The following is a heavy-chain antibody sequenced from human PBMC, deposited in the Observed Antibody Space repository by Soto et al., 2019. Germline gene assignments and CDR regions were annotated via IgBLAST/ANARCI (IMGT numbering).Heavy chain of an antibody. CDR2: ISTSGGTT. Sequence: XGSLRLSCSASGFTFSNFDMSWVRQAPGKGLEWVSGISTSGGTTYYADSVKGRFTSSRDNSKNTLYLQMTSLRAEDTAVYYCATGTAAPAHWGQGALVTVSS. D-gene: IGHD6-13*01. J-gene: IGHJ1*01. CDR1: GFTFSNFD. V-gene: IGHV3-23*01. CDR3: ATGTAAPAH.